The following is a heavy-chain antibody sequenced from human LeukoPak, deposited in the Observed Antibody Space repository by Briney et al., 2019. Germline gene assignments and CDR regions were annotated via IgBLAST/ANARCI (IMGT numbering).Heavy chain of an antibody. J-gene: IGHJ4*02. Sequence: GGSLRLSCAASGSTFSSYSMNWVRQAPGKGLERVSSISSSSSYIYYADSVKGRFTISRDNAKNSLYLQMNSLRAEDTAVYYCASGGPSKGVPYSSSWYFGGDYWGQGTLVTVSS. CDR3: ASGGPSKGVPYSSSWYFGGDY. V-gene: IGHV3-21*01. CDR2: ISSSSSYI. CDR1: GSTFSSYS. D-gene: IGHD6-13*01.